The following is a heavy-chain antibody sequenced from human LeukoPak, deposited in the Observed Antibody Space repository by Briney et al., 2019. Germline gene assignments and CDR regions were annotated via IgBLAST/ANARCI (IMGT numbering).Heavy chain of an antibody. CDR1: GFTVSSNY. CDR2: IYSGGST. J-gene: IGHJ4*02. V-gene: IGHV3-53*04. CDR3: ARAPEWLIFDY. D-gene: IGHD6-19*01. Sequence: PGGSLRLSCAASGFTVSSNYMSWVRQAPGKGLEWVSVIYSGGSTYYADSVKGRFTISRHNSKNTLYLQMNSLRAGDTAVYYCARAPEWLIFDYWGQGTLVTVSS.